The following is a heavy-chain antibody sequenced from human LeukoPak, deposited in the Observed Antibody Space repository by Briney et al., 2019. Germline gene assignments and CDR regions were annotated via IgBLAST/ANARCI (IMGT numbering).Heavy chain of an antibody. CDR3: ARDIAIAAA. D-gene: IGHD6-25*01. V-gene: IGHV3-48*03. CDR2: ISSSAGSK. J-gene: IGHJ5*02. CDR1: GFGFSSYE. Sequence: PGGSLRLSCAASGFGFSSYEMHWVRQAPGKGLEWLSSISSSAGSKYYADSVKGRFTISRDNAQNSLHLQMNSLRAEDTAVYYCARDIAIAAAWGQGTLVTVSS.